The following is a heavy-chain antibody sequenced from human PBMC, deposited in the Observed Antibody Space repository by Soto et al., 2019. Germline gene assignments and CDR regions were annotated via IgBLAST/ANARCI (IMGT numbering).Heavy chain of an antibody. J-gene: IGHJ5*02. CDR2: ISSDSNYK. CDR1: GLTLNTYS. CDR3: ARDVRHLRGWVHIHNYFAP. Sequence: GGSLRLSCVGSGLTLNTYSMNWVRQAPGKGQEWVSSISSDSNYKYYSDAVKGRFTISRDNAGNSLYLQMSSLTVEDTAVYFCARDVRHLRGWVHIHNYFAPWGQGTLDIVSA. D-gene: IGHD6-19*01. V-gene: IGHV3-21*06.